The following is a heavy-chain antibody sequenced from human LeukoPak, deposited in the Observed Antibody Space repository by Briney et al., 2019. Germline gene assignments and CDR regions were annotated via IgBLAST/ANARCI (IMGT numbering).Heavy chain of an antibody. J-gene: IGHJ4*02. CDR2: ISGSGGST. Sequence: VGSLRLSCAASGFTFSSYAMSWVRQAPRKGLEWVSAISGSGGSTYYAASVNGRFTISRDNSKNTLYLQMNSLRAQDTALYHCAKDTASTYYYDSSGNPFDYWGQGTLVTVSS. V-gene: IGHV3-23*01. CDR3: AKDTASTYYYDSSGNPFDY. CDR1: GFTFSSYA. D-gene: IGHD3-22*01.